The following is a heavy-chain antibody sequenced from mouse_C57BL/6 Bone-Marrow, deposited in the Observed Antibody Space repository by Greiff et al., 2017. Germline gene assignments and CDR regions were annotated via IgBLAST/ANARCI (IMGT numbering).Heavy chain of an antibody. J-gene: IGHJ3*01. CDR2: IYPRSGNT. CDR1: GYTFTSYG. Sequence: QVQLQQSGAELARPGASVKLSCKASGYTFTSYGISWVKQRTGQGLEWIGEIYPRSGNTYYNEKFKGKATLTADKSSSTAYMELRSLTSEDSAVYFCAREGQLRLRRWFAYWGQGTLVTVSA. CDR3: AREGQLRLRRWFAY. V-gene: IGHV1-81*01. D-gene: IGHD3-2*02.